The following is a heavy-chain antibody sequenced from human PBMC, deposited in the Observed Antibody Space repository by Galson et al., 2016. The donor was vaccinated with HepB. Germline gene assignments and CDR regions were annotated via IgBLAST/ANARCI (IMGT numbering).Heavy chain of an antibody. CDR2: LYSGGSR. Sequence: SLRLSCAASGFIVSSNDMSWVRQAPGKGLEWDSVLYSGGSRRYADSGKGRFTISRDNSKNTLHLQMNSLRAEDTAVYYCARDGEYYYGSGSYAETWGQGTLVTVSS. J-gene: IGHJ5*02. D-gene: IGHD3-10*01. CDR3: ARDGEYYYGSGSYAET. CDR1: GFIVSSND. V-gene: IGHV3-53*01.